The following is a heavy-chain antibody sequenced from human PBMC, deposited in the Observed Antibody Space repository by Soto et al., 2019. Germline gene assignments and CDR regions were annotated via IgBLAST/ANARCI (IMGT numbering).Heavy chain of an antibody. D-gene: IGHD3-3*01. CDR1: GFTFSSYW. Sequence: GGSLRLSCAASGFTFSSYWMSWVRQAPGKGLEWVANIKQDGSEKYYVDSVKGRFTISRDNAKNSLYLQMNSLRAEDTAVYYCARDTYYDFWSGPNFDYWGQGTLVTVSS. CDR3: ARDTYYDFWSGPNFDY. V-gene: IGHV3-7*01. CDR2: IKQDGSEK. J-gene: IGHJ4*02.